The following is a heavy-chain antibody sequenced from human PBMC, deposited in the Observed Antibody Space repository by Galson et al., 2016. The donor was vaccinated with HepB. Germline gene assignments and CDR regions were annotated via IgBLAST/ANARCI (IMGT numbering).Heavy chain of an antibody. CDR3: ARVEYASSTGANRFDY. V-gene: IGHV1-8*02. J-gene: IGHJ4*02. CDR1: GYTFTSYD. D-gene: IGHD6-6*01. CDR2: MNPNGGNT. Sequence: SCKASGYTFTSYDIHWVRQATGQGLEWMGWMNPNGGNTGYAQKFQGRVTLTRSTSKSTVYMELSSLRSEDMAMYYCARVEYASSTGANRFDYWGQGTLVTVSS.